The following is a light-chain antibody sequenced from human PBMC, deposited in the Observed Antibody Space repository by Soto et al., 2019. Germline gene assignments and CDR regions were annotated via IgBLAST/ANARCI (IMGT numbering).Light chain of an antibody. Sequence: DIQMTQSPSSLSASVRESVTIAGRASQSITNNLNWYQQKPGRAPKLLIYRVSNLQSGVPPRFSGSGSGTDFTLTISGLQPDDFATYYCQQSYSTPPTFGQGTKVDIK. CDR2: RVS. J-gene: IGKJ1*01. CDR1: QSITNN. V-gene: IGKV1-39*01. CDR3: QQSYSTPPT.